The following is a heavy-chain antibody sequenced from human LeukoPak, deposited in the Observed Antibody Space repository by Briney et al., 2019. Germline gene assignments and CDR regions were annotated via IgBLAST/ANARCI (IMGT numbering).Heavy chain of an antibody. Sequence: PGGSLRFSGAASGFTFSSYAMSGVRQAPGKGLEWVSAISGSGGSTYYADSVKGRFTISRDDSKNTLYLQMNSLRAEDTAVYYCANRYCSSTSCWDYWGQGTLVTVSS. CDR2: ISGSGGST. CDR3: ANRYCSSTSCWDY. J-gene: IGHJ4*02. CDR1: GFTFSSYA. V-gene: IGHV3-23*01. D-gene: IGHD2-2*01.